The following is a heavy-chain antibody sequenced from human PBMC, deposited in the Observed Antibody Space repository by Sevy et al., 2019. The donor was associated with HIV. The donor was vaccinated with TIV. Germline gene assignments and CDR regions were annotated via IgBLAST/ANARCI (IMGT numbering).Heavy chain of an antibody. D-gene: IGHD3-22*01. Sequence: ASVKVYCKVSGSTLTKLSMHWVRQVPGKGLEWMVSFDPEDGETIYARKFQGRVTMTEDTSTDTPYMVLSSLRSEDTAVYYCATTKDYYDSSGSPFDYWGQGTLVTVSS. CDR2: FDPEDGET. CDR3: ATTKDYYDSSGSPFDY. J-gene: IGHJ4*02. V-gene: IGHV1-24*01. CDR1: GSTLTKLS.